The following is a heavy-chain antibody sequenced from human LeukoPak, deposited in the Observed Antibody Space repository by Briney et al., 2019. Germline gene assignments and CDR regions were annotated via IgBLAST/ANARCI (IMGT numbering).Heavy chain of an antibody. CDR2: ISSSSTTK. Sequence: QTGGSLRLSCAASGFTFSSCEMNWDRQAPGKGLEWVAYISSSSTTKLYADSVKGRFTISRDNSKNSLYLQMNSLSAEDTAVYYCARGGSTGYDYNAFDIWGQGTMVTVSS. J-gene: IGHJ3*02. CDR1: GFTFSSCE. D-gene: IGHD3-16*01. V-gene: IGHV3-48*03. CDR3: ARGGSTGYDYNAFDI.